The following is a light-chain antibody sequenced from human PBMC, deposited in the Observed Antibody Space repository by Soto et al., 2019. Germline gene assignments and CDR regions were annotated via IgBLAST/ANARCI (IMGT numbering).Light chain of an antibody. CDR3: SSYTTSNTRQIV. Sequence: QSALTQPASVSGSPGQSITISCTGTSSDDGGYNYVSWYQHHPGKAPKLIIYDVTNRPSGVSNPFSGSKSGNTASLTISGLQPEDEADYYCSSYTTSNTRQIVFGTGTKVTV. V-gene: IGLV2-14*03. CDR2: DVT. CDR1: SSDDGGYNY. J-gene: IGLJ1*01.